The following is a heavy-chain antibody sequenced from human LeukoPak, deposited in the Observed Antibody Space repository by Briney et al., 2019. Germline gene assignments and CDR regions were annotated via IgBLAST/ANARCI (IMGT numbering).Heavy chain of an antibody. V-gene: IGHV3-30*18. Sequence: GGSLRLSCAASGFTFSSYGMHWVRQAPGKGLEWVAVISYDGSNKYYADSVKGRFTISRDNSKNTLYLKMNSLRAEDTAVYYCAKERYLAYYFDDWGQGTLVTVSS. J-gene: IGHJ4*02. D-gene: IGHD2-2*01. CDR3: AKERYLAYYFDD. CDR1: GFTFSSYG. CDR2: ISYDGSNK.